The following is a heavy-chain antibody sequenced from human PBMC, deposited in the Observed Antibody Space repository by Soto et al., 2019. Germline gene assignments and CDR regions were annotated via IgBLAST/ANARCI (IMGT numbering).Heavy chain of an antibody. CDR2: MYFGGSF. J-gene: IGHJ4*02. CDR3: ARHFSVDYFDY. Sequence: PSETLSLTCNVSGASVSHGYWSWIRQPPGKGLEWIGFMYFGGSFNYNPSLTSRATISVERSKNQFSMKLTSVTASDTAVYYCARHFSVDYFDYWGQGALVTVSS. V-gene: IGHV4-59*08. CDR1: GASVSHGY.